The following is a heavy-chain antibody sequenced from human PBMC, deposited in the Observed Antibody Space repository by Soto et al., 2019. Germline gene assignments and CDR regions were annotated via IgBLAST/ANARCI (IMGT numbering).Heavy chain of an antibody. CDR3: ARESDCSSTSCYPNYYYYMDV. J-gene: IGHJ6*03. CDR2: IIPIFGTA. Sequence: ASVKVSCKASGGTFSSYAISWVRQAPGQGLEWMGGIIPIFGTANYAQKFQGRVTITADESTSTAYMELSSLRSEDTAVYYCARESDCSSTSCYPNYYYYMDVWGKGTTVTVSS. V-gene: IGHV1-69*13. D-gene: IGHD2-2*01. CDR1: GGTFSSYA.